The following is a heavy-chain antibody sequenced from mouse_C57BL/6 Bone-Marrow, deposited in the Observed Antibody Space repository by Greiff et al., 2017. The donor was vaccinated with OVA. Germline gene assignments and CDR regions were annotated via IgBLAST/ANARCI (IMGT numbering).Heavy chain of an antibody. CDR2: IYPRSGNT. CDR1: GYTFTSYG. Sequence: VQVVESGAELARPGASVKLSCKASGYTFTSYGISWVKQRTGQGLEWIGEIYPRSGNTYYNEKFKGKATLTADKSSSTAYMELRSLTSEDSAVYFCARQPPEIAYWGQGTLVTVSA. V-gene: IGHV1-81*01. CDR3: ARQPPEIAY. J-gene: IGHJ3*01. D-gene: IGHD5-1-1*01.